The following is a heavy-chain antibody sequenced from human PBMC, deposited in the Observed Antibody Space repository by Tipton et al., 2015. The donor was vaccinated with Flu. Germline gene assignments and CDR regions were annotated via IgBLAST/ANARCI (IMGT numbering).Heavy chain of an antibody. V-gene: IGHV4-4*07. J-gene: IGHJ5*02. Sequence: TLSLTCTVSGGSMSSFYWTWIRQPAGKGLEWIGRMYVSGSTKYNPSLKSRVTMSVDTSKNQFSLELISVTAADTAVYYCARIQGGYYGSESYDTWGQGMLVTVSS. CDR3: ARIQGGYYGSESYDT. CDR2: MYVSGST. D-gene: IGHD3-10*01. CDR1: GGSMSSFY.